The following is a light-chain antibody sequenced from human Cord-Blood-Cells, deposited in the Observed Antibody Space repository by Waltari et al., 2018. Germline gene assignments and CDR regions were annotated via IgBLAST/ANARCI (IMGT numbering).Light chain of an antibody. CDR3: CSYAGSYTYV. CDR2: YVS. CDR1: SSDVGGYNY. V-gene: IGLV2-11*01. Sequence: QSALTQPRSVSGSPGQSVTISCTGTSSDVGGYNYVSWYQQHPGKAPNLMIYYVSKRPSGVPDRFAGSKSGNTASLTISGLQAEDEADYYCCSYAGSYTYVFGTGTKVTVL. J-gene: IGLJ1*01.